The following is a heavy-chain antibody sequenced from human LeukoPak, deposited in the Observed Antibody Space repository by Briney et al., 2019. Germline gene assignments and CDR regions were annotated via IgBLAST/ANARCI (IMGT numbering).Heavy chain of an antibody. D-gene: IGHD2-2*01. CDR2: INHSGST. CDR3: ARVGYCSSTSCYAVGFDP. Sequence: SETLSLTCAVYGGSFSGYYWSWIRQPPGKGLEWIGEINHSGSTNYNPSLKSRVTISVDTSKNQFSLKLSSVTAADTAVYYCARVGYCSSTSCYAVGFDPWGQGTLVTVSS. J-gene: IGHJ5*02. CDR1: GGSFSGYY. V-gene: IGHV4-34*01.